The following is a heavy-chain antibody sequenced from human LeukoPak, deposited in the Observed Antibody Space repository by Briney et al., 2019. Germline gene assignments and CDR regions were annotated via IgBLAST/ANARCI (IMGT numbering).Heavy chain of an antibody. V-gene: IGHV2-5*02. CDR1: GFSLSTSGVG. CDR3: APIARSGRAFDI. J-gene: IGHJ3*02. D-gene: IGHD6-13*01. Sequence: SGPTLVNPTQTLTLTCTFSGFSLSTSGVGVGWIRQPPGKALEWLALIYWDDDKRYSPTLKSRLTIAKDTSKNQVVLTMTNMDPVDTATYYCAPIARSGRAFDIWGQGTMVTVSS. CDR2: IYWDDDK.